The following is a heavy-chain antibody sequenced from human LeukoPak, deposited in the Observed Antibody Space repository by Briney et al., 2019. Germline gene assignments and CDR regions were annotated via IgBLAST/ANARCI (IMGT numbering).Heavy chain of an antibody. CDR2: IIPIFGTA. CDR3: ARPDEDRGYSYGYNY. CDR1: GGTFSSYA. J-gene: IGHJ4*02. V-gene: IGHV1-69*13. Sequence: ASVKVSCKASGGTFSSYAISWVRQAPGQGLEWMGGIIPIFGTANYAQKFQGRVTITADESTSTAYMELSSLRSEDTAVYYCARPDEDRGYSYGYNYWGQGTLVTVSS. D-gene: IGHD5-18*01.